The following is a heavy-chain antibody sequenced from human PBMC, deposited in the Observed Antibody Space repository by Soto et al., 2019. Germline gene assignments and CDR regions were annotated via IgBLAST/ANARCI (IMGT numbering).Heavy chain of an antibody. Sequence: EVQLAESGGGLVKPGESLRISCAASGFSFSTYTMDWVRQAPGKGLEWVSSISSSSSYIFYADLVKGRFTISRDNARNSLFLQIDRLRIEDTAVYFCAIGWADWSIERREYDYWGQGTL. V-gene: IGHV3-21*03. J-gene: IGHJ4*02. CDR3: AIGWADWSIERREYDY. CDR1: GFSFSTYT. CDR2: ISSSSSYI. D-gene: IGHD3-9*01.